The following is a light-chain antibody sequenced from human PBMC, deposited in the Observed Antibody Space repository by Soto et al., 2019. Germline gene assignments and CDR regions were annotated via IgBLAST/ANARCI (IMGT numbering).Light chain of an antibody. CDR1: QSVRGNY. CDR2: AAS. CDR3: QQYGNSPAIT. V-gene: IGKV3-20*01. J-gene: IGKJ5*01. Sequence: VLTQSPGTLSLSPGERATLSCRASQSVRGNYLAWYQQKPGQAPRLLIYAASSRATGIPDRFSGSGSGTDFTLTVSRLVPEDFAVYYCQQYGNSPAITFGHVTRLAIK.